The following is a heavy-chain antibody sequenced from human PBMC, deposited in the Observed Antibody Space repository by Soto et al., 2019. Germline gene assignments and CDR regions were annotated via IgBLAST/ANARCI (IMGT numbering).Heavy chain of an antibody. V-gene: IGHV3-23*01. Sequence: EVQLLDSGGALVQPGGSLRLSCAASGFTFSSYAMSCVRQAPGKGLEWVSAISGDGGSTYYADSVKGRFTISRDNSKNTLYLQMSSLRAEDTALYFCVKGSSASRPYYFDHWGQGTLVTVSS. CDR1: GFTFSSYA. D-gene: IGHD3-22*01. CDR2: ISGDGGST. J-gene: IGHJ4*02. CDR3: VKGSSASRPYYFDH.